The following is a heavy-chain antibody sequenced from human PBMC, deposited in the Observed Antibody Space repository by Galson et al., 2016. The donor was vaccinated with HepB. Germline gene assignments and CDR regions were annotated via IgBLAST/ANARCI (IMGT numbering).Heavy chain of an antibody. J-gene: IGHJ6*02. CDR2: ISAYNGDT. CDR1: GYTFSNYG. V-gene: IGHV1-18*04. D-gene: IGHD3-22*01. Sequence: SVKVSCKASGYTFSNYGISWVRQAPGQGLEWMGWISAYNGDTTYGQKFQGRVTMTTDTSTSTAYMELRSLRSDDTAVYYCARPNSTYYYDSGDYQLAYYGMDVWGQGTTVTVSS. CDR3: ARPNSTYYYDSGDYQLAYYGMDV.